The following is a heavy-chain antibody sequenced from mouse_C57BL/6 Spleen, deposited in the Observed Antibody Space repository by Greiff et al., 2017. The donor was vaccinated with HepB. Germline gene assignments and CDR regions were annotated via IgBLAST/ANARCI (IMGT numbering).Heavy chain of an antibody. CDR1: GFTFSDYG. V-gene: IGHV5-17*01. D-gene: IGHD1-1*01. Sequence: EVQLVESGGGLVKPGGSLKLSCAASGFTFSDYGMHWVRQAPEKGLEWVAYISSGSSTIYYADTVKGRFTISRDNAKNTLFLQMTRLRSEDTAMYYCARPFITTVVAEFYAMDYWGQGTSVTVSS. CDR3: ARPFITTVVAEFYAMDY. CDR2: ISSGSSTI. J-gene: IGHJ4*01.